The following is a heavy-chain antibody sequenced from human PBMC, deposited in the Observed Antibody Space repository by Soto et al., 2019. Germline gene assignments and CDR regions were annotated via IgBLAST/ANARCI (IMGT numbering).Heavy chain of an antibody. V-gene: IGHV1-18*01. CDR2: ISAHNGNT. Sequence: QVHLVQSGAEVKKSGASVKVSCKGSGYDFTTYGITWVRQAPGQGLEWMAWISAHNGNTDYAQKLQGTVTVSRDTSTSTAYRELRSLRADDTAVYYCARGRYGDYWGQGALVTVSS. J-gene: IGHJ4*02. CDR1: GYDFTTYG. CDR3: ARGRYGDY. D-gene: IGHD1-1*01.